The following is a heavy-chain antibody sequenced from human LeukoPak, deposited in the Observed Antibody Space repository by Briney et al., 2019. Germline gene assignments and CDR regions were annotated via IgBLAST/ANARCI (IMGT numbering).Heavy chain of an antibody. J-gene: IGHJ4*02. CDR2: ISSSSSYI. D-gene: IGHD3-22*01. Sequence: GGSPRLSCAASGFTFSSYSMNWVRQAPGKGLEWVSSISSSSSYIYYADSVKGRFTISRDNAKNSLYLQTNSLRAEDTAVYYCARSIPKTYYYDSSGCFDYWGQGTLVTVSS. CDR3: ARSIPKTYYYDSSGCFDY. CDR1: GFTFSSYS. V-gene: IGHV3-21*01.